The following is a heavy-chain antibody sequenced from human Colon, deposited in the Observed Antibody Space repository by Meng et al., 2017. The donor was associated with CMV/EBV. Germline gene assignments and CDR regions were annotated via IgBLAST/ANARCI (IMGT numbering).Heavy chain of an antibody. CDR2: ISDVSRYI. J-gene: IGHJ4*02. CDR3: ARVERYCRGTTCYGPYYFDS. CDR1: GFTFGSYA. D-gene: IGHD2-2*01. V-gene: IGHV3-21*01. Sequence: GESLKISCAASGFTFGSYAMSWVRQAPGKGLEWVSSISDVSRYIYYADSVKGRFTISRDNAKNSLYLQMNSLRAEDTAVYYCARVERYCRGTTCYGPYYFDSWGQGTLVTVSS.